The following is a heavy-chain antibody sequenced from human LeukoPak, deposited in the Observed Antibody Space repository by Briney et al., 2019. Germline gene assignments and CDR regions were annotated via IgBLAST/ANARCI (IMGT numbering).Heavy chain of an antibody. CDR1: GYSISSGYY. V-gene: IGHV4-38-2*02. CDR2: IYYSGST. CDR3: ASPAIIAAAADDAEYFQH. D-gene: IGHD6-13*01. J-gene: IGHJ1*01. Sequence: SETLSLTCTVSGYSISSGYYWGWIRQPPGKGLEWIGSIYYSGSTYYNPSLKSRVTISVDTSKNQFSLKLSSVTAADTAVYYCASPAIIAAAADDAEYFQHWGQGTLVTVSS.